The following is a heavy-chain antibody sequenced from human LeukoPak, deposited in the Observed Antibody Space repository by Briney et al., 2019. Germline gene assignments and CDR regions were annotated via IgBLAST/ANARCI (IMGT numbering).Heavy chain of an antibody. CDR2: IKQDGSEK. J-gene: IGHJ4*02. CDR3: ARDSLNCNYGFDY. V-gene: IGHV3-7*01. D-gene: IGHD1-7*01. Sequence: GGSLRLSCAASGFTFSSYWMSWVRQAPGKGLEWVANIKQDGSEKYYVDSVKGRFTISRDNAKNSLYLKMNSLRAEDTAVYSCARDSLNCNYGFDYWGQGTLVTVSS. CDR1: GFTFSSYW.